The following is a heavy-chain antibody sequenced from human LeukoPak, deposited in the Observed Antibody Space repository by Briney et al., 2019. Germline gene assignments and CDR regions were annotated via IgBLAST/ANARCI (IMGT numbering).Heavy chain of an antibody. J-gene: IGHJ6*03. CDR1: GYTLTELS. CDR3: ARDLRYSSGWSASGMDV. D-gene: IGHD6-19*01. CDR2: FDPEVGKT. V-gene: IGHV1-24*01. Sequence: ASVKVSCKVSGYTLTELSMHWVRQAPGKGLEWMGGFDPEVGKTIYAQKFQGRVTMTEDTSTDTAYMELSSLRSEDTAVYYCARDLRYSSGWSASGMDVWGKGTTVTISS.